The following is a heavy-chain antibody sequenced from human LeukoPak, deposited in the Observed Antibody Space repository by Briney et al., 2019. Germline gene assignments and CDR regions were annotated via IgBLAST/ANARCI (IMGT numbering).Heavy chain of an antibody. J-gene: IGHJ5*01. Sequence: ASVKVSCKTSGYTFTDFTMHWFRQAPGQRLEWMGCINGGNADTQYSQNFQGRVTMTRDTSITTLYMELSRLRPDDTAIYYCAKSGYSSTYYWFDSWGQGTQVTVSS. CDR1: GYTFTDFT. CDR2: INGGNADT. V-gene: IGHV1-3*01. D-gene: IGHD6-13*01. CDR3: AKSGYSSTYYWFDS.